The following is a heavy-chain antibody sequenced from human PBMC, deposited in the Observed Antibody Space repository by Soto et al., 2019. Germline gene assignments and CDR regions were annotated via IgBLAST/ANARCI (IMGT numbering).Heavy chain of an antibody. CDR3: ARVTPPARDYDFWYGYYTHDY. D-gene: IGHD3-3*01. Sequence: PSETLSLTCTVSGGSVTSGDYYWSWIRQPPGKGLEWIGYIYYSGSTYYNPSLKGRLTISVDTSKNQFSLKMYSVTAADTAVYYCARVTPPARDYDFWYGYYTHDYWGQGTLVTVSS. CDR2: IYYSGST. J-gene: IGHJ4*02. V-gene: IGHV4-30-4*01. CDR1: GGSVTSGDYY.